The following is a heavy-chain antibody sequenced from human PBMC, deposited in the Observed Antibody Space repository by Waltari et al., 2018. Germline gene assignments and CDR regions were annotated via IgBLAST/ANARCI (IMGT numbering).Heavy chain of an antibody. D-gene: IGHD6-6*01. J-gene: IGHJ5*02. CDR1: GFTFSPYG. CDR3: AKSASGSSPGWSDP. Sequence: QVQLVESGGGVVQPGGSLRLSLAASGFTFSPYGLPWVGQAPGKGLEWVSFRRYDGNDKYYTDSVKGQFTISRDNSKNTLYLQMNSLRAEDTAVYYCAKSASGSSPGWSDPWGQGTLVTVSS. CDR2: RRYDGNDK. V-gene: IGHV3-30*02.